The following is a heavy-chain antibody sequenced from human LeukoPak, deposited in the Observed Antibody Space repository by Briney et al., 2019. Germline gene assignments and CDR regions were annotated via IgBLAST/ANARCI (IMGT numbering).Heavy chain of an antibody. D-gene: IGHD1-26*01. CDR1: GFTFSSYN. V-gene: IGHV3-48*04. Sequence: GGSLRLSCAASGFTFSSYNMNWVRQAPGKGLEWVSYIISTGNTIYYADSVKGRFTISRDNAKSSLYLQMNSLRAEDTAVYYCARDTLWSGSAPNAFDIWGQGTRVTVSS. J-gene: IGHJ3*02. CDR2: IISTGNTI. CDR3: ARDTLWSGSAPNAFDI.